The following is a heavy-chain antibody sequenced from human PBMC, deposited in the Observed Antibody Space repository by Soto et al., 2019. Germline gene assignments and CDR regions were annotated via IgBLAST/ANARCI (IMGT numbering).Heavy chain of an antibody. V-gene: IGHV3-21*06. D-gene: IGHD4-17*01. CDR3: ATIGDHDGFDV. CDR2: ISTSSIEI. J-gene: IGHJ3*01. CDR1: GFTFIGYN. Sequence: EVQLVESGGGLVMPEESLRLSCAASGFTFIGYNMKWVRQAPGKGLEWVASISTSSIEIFYSDLVRGRFTIFRDNARNSLYLQMNRLRAEDTAVYYCATIGDHDGFDVWGQGTTVTVSS.